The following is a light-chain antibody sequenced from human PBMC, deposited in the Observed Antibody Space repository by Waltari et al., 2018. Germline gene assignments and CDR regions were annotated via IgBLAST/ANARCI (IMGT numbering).Light chain of an antibody. J-gene: IGKJ1*01. CDR1: QAISSW. V-gene: IGKV1-12*01. CDR3: QQGSAFPPT. Sequence: EIQMTQSPPSVSASAGDTVSITWRASQAISSWLAWYQQKPGDSPNLLIYHASNLQSGVPSRFSGSGSGTDFTLTISSLRPEDSATYYCQQGSAFPPTFGQGTKVEV. CDR2: HAS.